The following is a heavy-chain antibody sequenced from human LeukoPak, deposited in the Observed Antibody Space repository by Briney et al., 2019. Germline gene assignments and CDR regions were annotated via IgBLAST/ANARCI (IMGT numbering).Heavy chain of an antibody. CDR1: GYTFNSYD. D-gene: IGHD3-3*01. Sequence: ASVKVSCKTSGYTFNSYDINWVRQATGQGLEWMGWMNPNSGNTGYAQKLQGRVTMTRNTSIRTAYMELSGLRPEDTTVYYCARRNIRFLELDFWGQGTLVAVSS. CDR2: MNPNSGNT. CDR3: ARRNIRFLELDF. V-gene: IGHV1-8*02. J-gene: IGHJ4*02.